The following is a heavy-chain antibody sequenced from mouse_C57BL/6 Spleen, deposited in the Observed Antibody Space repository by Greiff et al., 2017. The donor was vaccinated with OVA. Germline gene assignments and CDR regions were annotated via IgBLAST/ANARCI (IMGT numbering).Heavy chain of an antibody. Sequence: QVQLQQSGAELVRPGASVKLSCKASGYTFTDYYINWVKQRPGQGLEWIARIYPGSGNTYYNEKFKGKATLTAEKSSSTAYMQLSSLTSEDSAVYFCARGLTGTEDAMDYWGQGTSVTVSS. CDR2: IYPGSGNT. V-gene: IGHV1-76*01. CDR1: GYTFTDYY. J-gene: IGHJ4*01. D-gene: IGHD4-1*01. CDR3: ARGLTGTEDAMDY.